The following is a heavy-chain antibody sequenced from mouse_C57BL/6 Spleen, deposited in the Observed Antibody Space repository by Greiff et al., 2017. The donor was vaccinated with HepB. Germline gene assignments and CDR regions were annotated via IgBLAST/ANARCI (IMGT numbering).Heavy chain of an antibody. D-gene: IGHD1-1*01. CDR1: GYTFTSYG. CDR3: ARYYGSSSFAY. J-gene: IGHJ3*01. Sequence: VQLQQSGAELARPGASVKLSCKASGYTFTSYGISWVKQRTGQGLEWIGEIYPRSGNTYYNEKFKGKATLTADKSSSTAYMELRSLTSEDSAVYFCARYYGSSSFAYWGQGTLVTVSA. CDR2: IYPRSGNT. V-gene: IGHV1-81*01.